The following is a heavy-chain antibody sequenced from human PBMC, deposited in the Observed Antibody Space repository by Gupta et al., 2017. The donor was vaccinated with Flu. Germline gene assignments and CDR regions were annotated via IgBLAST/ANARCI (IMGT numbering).Heavy chain of an antibody. CDR3: ARGCVGNIVLIVSYMDV. J-gene: IGHJ6*03. D-gene: IGHD2-8*01. CDR2: IYHSGST. Sequence: PGKGLEWIGYIYHSGSTYYNPSLKSRVTISVDTSKNQFSLKLSSVTAADTAVYYCARGCVGNIVLIVSYMDVWGKGTTVTVSS. V-gene: IGHV4-31*02.